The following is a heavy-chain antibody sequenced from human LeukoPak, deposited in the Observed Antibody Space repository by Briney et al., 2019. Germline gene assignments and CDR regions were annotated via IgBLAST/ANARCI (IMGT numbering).Heavy chain of an antibody. Sequence: GASVKVSCKASGYTFTSYGISWVRQAPGQGLEWMGWINPYNGHTNYAQKLQGRVTMTTDTSTTTAYMELRSLRSDDTAVYYCATLEDYYDTREGTGAFDIWGHGTMVTVSS. V-gene: IGHV1-18*01. CDR2: INPYNGHT. CDR1: GYTFTSYG. D-gene: IGHD3-22*01. J-gene: IGHJ3*02. CDR3: ATLEDYYDTREGTGAFDI.